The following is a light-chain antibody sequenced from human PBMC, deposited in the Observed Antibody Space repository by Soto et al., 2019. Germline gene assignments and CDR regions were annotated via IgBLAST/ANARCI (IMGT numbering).Light chain of an antibody. V-gene: IGLV2-8*01. Sequence: QSVLTQPPSASGSPGQSVTISCTGTSSDVGGYNYVSWYQQHPGKAPKLMIYEVSKRPSGVPDRFSGSKSGITASLTVSGLQAEDEADYYCSSYAGRNSVFGTGTKVTVL. CDR1: SSDVGGYNY. CDR2: EVS. CDR3: SSYAGRNSV. J-gene: IGLJ1*01.